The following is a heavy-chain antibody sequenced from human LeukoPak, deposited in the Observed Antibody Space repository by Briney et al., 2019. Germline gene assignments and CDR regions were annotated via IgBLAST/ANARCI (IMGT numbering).Heavy chain of an antibody. CDR3: ARDELMGVAAALNWFDP. D-gene: IGHD6-13*01. Sequence: GASVKVSCKASGYTFTSYYIHWARQAPGQGLEWMALINPGGANTNYAQNFQGRVTMTRDTSTSTAYMELRSLRSDDTAVYYCARDELMGVAAALNWFDPWGQGTLVTVSS. CDR1: GYTFTSYY. J-gene: IGHJ5*02. V-gene: IGHV1-46*01. CDR2: INPGGANT.